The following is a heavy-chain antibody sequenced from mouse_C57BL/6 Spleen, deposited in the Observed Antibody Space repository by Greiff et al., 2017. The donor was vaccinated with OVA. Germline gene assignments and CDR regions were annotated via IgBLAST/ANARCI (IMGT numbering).Heavy chain of an antibody. J-gene: IGHJ2*01. Sequence: SGAELVRPGASVTLSCKASGYTFTDYEMHWVKQTPVHGLEWIGAIDPETGGTAYNQKFKGKAILTADKSSSTAYMELRSLTSEDSAVYYCTRRNYCNYFDYWGQGTTLTVSS. CDR3: TRRNYCNYFDY. CDR1: GYTFTDYE. CDR2: IDPETGGT. D-gene: IGHD2-1*01. V-gene: IGHV1-15*01.